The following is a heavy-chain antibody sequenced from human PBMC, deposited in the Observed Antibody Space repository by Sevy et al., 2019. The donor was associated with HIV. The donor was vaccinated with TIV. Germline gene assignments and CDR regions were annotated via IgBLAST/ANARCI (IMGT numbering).Heavy chain of an antibody. D-gene: IGHD3-22*01. CDR3: ATDRYYDASGYYYYYYGMDV. Sequence: GGSLRLSCAASGLSVSDNYMNWVRQAPGKGLELVSVIYSDGRTYYADSVKGRLTICRDNSKNTLYLHMNNLRPEDTVVYYCATDRYYDASGYYYYYYGMDVWGQGTTVTVSS. V-gene: IGHV3-66*01. CDR1: GLSVSDNY. CDR2: IYSDGRT. J-gene: IGHJ6*02.